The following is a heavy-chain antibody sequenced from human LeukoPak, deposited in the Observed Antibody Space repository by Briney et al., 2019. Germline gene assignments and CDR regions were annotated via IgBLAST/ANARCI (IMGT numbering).Heavy chain of an antibody. V-gene: IGHV1-46*01. Sequence: ASVKVSCKASGYTFTDYYMHWVRQAPGQGLDWMGVIDSSGGSTSYAQKFQGRVTMTRDTSTSTVYMELSSLRSEDTAVYYCARGYYYDPNDYWGQGTLVTVSS. D-gene: IGHD3-22*01. CDR2: IDSSGGST. CDR1: GYTFTDYY. J-gene: IGHJ4*02. CDR3: ARGYYYDPNDY.